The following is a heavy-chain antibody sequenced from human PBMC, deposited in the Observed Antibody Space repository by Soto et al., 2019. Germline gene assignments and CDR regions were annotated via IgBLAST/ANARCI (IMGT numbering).Heavy chain of an antibody. Sequence: EVQLLESGGGLVQPGGSLRLSCAASGFTFSSYAMSWVRQAPGKGLEWVSAISGSGGSTYYADSVKGRFTISRDNSKNTLYLQMNSLRAEDTAVYYCAKEGPGSSWWGYYYYGMDVWGQGTTVTVSS. CDR1: GFTFSSYA. CDR3: AKEGPGSSWWGYYYYGMDV. J-gene: IGHJ6*02. D-gene: IGHD6-13*01. V-gene: IGHV3-23*01. CDR2: ISGSGGST.